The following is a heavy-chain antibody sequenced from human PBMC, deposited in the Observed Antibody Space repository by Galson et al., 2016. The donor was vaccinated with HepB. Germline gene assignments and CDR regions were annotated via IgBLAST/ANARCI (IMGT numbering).Heavy chain of an antibody. CDR3: ARDRGYSGWSYFDY. Sequence: SLRLSCAASAFTFRSFWMSWVRQAPGKGLEWVANIKQDGTEKYYMDSVKGRLTISRDNAKNSLYLQMNSLRADDTAVYYCARDRGYSGWSYFDYWGQGTLVTVSS. CDR1: AFTFRSFW. CDR2: IKQDGTEK. V-gene: IGHV3-7*03. J-gene: IGHJ4*02. D-gene: IGHD6-19*01.